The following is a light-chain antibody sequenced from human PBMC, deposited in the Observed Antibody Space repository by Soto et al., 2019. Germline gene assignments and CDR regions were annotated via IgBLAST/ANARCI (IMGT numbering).Light chain of an antibody. J-gene: IGKJ1*01. V-gene: IGKV3-15*01. CDR1: QSVSSN. CDR3: QQYGDMWT. CDR2: DAS. Sequence: ERVMTQSPATLSVSLGERATLSCRASQSVSSNLAWYQQKPGQAPRLLIYDASTRATGIPARFSGSGSETEFTLTISSLQSEDFAVYFCQQYGDMWTFGQGTKVDIK.